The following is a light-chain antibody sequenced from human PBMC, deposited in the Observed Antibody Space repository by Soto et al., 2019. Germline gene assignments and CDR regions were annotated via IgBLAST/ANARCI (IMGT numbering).Light chain of an antibody. Sequence: QSVLTQPPSVSGAPGQRVTISCTGSSSSIGAGYAVFWYQQLPGTAPKLLTYGNSNRPSGVPDRFSGSKSGTSPSLAITGLQAEDESDYYGQSYDSSLSGLVIFGGGTKLTV. CDR2: GNS. V-gene: IGLV1-40*01. CDR3: QSYDSSLSGLVI. J-gene: IGLJ2*01. CDR1: SSSIGAGYA.